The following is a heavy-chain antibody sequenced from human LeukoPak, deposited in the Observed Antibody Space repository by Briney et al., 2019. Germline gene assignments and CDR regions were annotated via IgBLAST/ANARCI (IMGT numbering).Heavy chain of an antibody. CDR1: GFTFSSYS. V-gene: IGHV3-21*01. CDR3: ARDAAGPAQNYWYFDL. D-gene: IGHD6-13*01. CDR2: ISSSSSYI. J-gene: IGHJ2*01. Sequence: GGSLRLSCAASGFTFSSYSMNWVRQAPGKGLEWVSSISSSSSYIYYADSVKGRFTISRDNAKNSLYLQMNSLRAEDTAVYYCARDAAGPAQNYWYFDLWGRGTLVTVSS.